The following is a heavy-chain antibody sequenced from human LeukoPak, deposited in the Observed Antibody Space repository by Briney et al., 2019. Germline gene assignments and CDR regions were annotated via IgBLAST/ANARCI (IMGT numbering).Heavy chain of an antibody. D-gene: IGHD4-17*01. V-gene: IGHV3-30*04. CDR3: ARSFNGDLDY. J-gene: IGHJ4*02. CDR2: MSNDGLNQ. Sequence: GGSLRLSCAASGFTFTSFAIHWVRQAPGKGLERVAVMSNDGLNQYYADSVKGRFTLSRDNSKKTLYLQMNSLRNEDAALYYCARSFNGDLDYWGQGTLVTVSS. CDR1: GFTFTSFA.